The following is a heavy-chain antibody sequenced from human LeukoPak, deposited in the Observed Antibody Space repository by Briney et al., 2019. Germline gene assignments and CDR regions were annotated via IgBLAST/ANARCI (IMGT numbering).Heavy chain of an antibody. CDR2: INHSGST. CDR3: ARKGRDILTGYYYYYYMDV. V-gene: IGHV4-34*01. D-gene: IGHD3-9*01. Sequence: SETLSLTCAVYGGSFSGYYWSWIRQPPGKGLEWIGEINHSGSTNYNPSLKSRVTISVDTSKNQFSLKLSSVTAADTAVYYCARKGRDILTGYYYYYYMDVWGKGTTVTISS. CDR1: GGSFSGYY. J-gene: IGHJ6*03.